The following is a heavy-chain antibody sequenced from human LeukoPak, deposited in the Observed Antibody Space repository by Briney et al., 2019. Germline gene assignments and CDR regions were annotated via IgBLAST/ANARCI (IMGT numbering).Heavy chain of an antibody. CDR1: GGSISGYY. V-gene: IGHV4-59*01. CDR2: IYYSGST. CDR3: ASPNCSGGSCYSSWSAFDI. Sequence: SETLSLTCIVSGGSISGYYWSWLRQPPGKGLEWIGYIYYSGSTNYNPSLKSRVTISVDTSKNQFSLKLSSVTAADTAVYYCASPNCSGGSCYSSWSAFDIWGQGTMVTVSS. J-gene: IGHJ3*02. D-gene: IGHD2-15*01.